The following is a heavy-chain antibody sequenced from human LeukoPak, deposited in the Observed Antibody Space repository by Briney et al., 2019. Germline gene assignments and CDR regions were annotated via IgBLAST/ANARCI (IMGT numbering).Heavy chain of an antibody. CDR3: ARDVLYPRNDAFDI. CDR1: GGSISSDY. CDR2: IYSSGTS. V-gene: IGHV4-59*01. Sequence: PSETLSLTCTVSGGSISSDYWSWIRQPPGKGLEYIGFIYSSGTSNYNPSLKSRVTMSVDTSKNQFSLKLSSVTAADTAVYYCARDVLYPRNDAFDIWGQGTMVTVSS. J-gene: IGHJ3*02. D-gene: IGHD2-2*02.